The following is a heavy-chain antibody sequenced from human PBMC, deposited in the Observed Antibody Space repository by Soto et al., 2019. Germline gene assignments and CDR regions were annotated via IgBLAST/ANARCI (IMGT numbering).Heavy chain of an antibody. J-gene: IGHJ5*02. V-gene: IGHV1-2*02. CDR2: IDPKSGDT. CDR1: GYTFTDNQ. CDR3: ARRHVRDYIRLNFDP. D-gene: IGHD3-16*01. Sequence: QVQLVQSGAEVKKPGASVKVSCKASGYTFTDNQNHWLRRAPGQRLEWMGRIDPKSGDTNFAPTSQGRVTMTRATSTNTGYMELTRLTSGDTAIYFCARRHVRDYIRLNFDPWGQGTLVTVSS.